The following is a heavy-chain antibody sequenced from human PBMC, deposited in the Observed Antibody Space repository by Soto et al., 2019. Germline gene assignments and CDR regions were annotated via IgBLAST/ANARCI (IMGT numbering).Heavy chain of an antibody. CDR1: GLTFSSYW. Sequence: PGGSLRLSCVASGLTFSSYWMNWVRQAPGKGLEWVANINQDGSEIYYVDSVKGRFTISRDNAKNSVYLQMDSLRVEDTAVYYCVRPVAAAGSFWGQGILVTVSS. CDR3: VRPVAAAGSF. D-gene: IGHD6-13*01. CDR2: INQDGSEI. V-gene: IGHV3-7*01. J-gene: IGHJ4*02.